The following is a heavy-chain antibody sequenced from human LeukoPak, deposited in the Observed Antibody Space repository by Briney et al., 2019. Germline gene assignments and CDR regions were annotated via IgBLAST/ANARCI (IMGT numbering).Heavy chain of an antibody. J-gene: IGHJ4*02. Sequence: SETLSLTCTVSGGSINNYYWTWIRQPPGKGLEWIAYIYYTGSTNYNPSLKSRVTISVDTSKNQFSLKLNSVTAADTAVYYCGRVDDNNALDYWGRGTLVTVSS. CDR3: GRVDDNNALDY. CDR2: IYYTGST. V-gene: IGHV4-59*01. D-gene: IGHD3-22*01. CDR1: GGSINNYY.